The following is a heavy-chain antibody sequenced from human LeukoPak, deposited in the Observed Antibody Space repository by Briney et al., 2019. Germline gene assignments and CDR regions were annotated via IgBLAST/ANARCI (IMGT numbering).Heavy chain of an antibody. J-gene: IGHJ4*02. Sequence: ASVKVSCKASGYTFSSYDINWVRRATGQGLEWMGWMNPNSGNGGYAQKFQGRVTMTSDTSISTAYMELSSLRSEDTAVYYCASELRHQDYWGQGTLVTVSS. CDR3: ASELRHQDY. D-gene: IGHD2-15*01. V-gene: IGHV1-8*01. CDR2: MNPNSGNG. CDR1: GYTFSSYD.